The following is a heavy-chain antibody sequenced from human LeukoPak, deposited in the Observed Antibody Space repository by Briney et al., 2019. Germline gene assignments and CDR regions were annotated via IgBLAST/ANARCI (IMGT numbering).Heavy chain of an antibody. Sequence: ASVTVSCTASGGTFSSYAISWVRQAPGQGLEWMGGIIPIFGTANYAQKFQGRVTITADESTSTAYMELSSLRSEDTAVYYCARDPRFNYYYGMDVWGQGTTVTVSS. CDR3: ARDPRFNYYYGMDV. V-gene: IGHV1-69*13. CDR2: IIPIFGTA. J-gene: IGHJ6*02. CDR1: GGTFSSYA.